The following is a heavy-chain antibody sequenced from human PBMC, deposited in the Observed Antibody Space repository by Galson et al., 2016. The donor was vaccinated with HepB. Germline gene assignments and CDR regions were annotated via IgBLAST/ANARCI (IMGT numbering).Heavy chain of an antibody. Sequence: SVKVSCTASGYTFTGFYMHWVRQAPGQGLEWVGWISPNSGGTHSAHKFQGRVSLPRDTSISTAYMELSRLRSDDTAVYYCAIEYLSGTETEFFQHWGQGTLVTVSS. J-gene: IGHJ1*01. CDR3: AIEYLSGTETEFFQH. V-gene: IGHV1-2*02. CDR2: ISPNSGGT. CDR1: GYTFTGFY. D-gene: IGHD6-13*01.